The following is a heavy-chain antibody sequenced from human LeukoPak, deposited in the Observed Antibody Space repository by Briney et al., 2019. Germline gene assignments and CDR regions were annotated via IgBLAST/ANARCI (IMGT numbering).Heavy chain of an antibody. J-gene: IGHJ1*01. D-gene: IGHD5-18*01. V-gene: IGHV3-21*01. CDR1: GFHLSSYT. Sequence: GGSLRLSYAASGFHLSSYTLNGGRQAPGKGLEWVSSISSSSSYIYYADSVKGRFTISRANAKNSLYLQMNSPRAEDTAVYYCARDGGFIYVTPLDSCGHREHW. CDR2: ISSSSSYI. CDR3: ARDGGFIYVTPLDSCGHREH.